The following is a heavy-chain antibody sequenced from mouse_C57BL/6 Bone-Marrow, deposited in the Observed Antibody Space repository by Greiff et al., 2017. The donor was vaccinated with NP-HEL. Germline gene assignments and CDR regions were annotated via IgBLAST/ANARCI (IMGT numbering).Heavy chain of an antibody. D-gene: IGHD2-2*01. Sequence: EVQLQQSVAELVRPGASVKLSCTASGFNIKNTYMHWVKQRPEQGLEWIGRIDPANGNTKYAPKFQGKATITADTSSNTAYLQLSSLTSEDTAIYYCLWLRDGPDWSYFDYWGKGTTLTVSS. CDR2: IDPANGNT. CDR3: LWLRDGPDWSYFDY. CDR1: GFNIKNTY. J-gene: IGHJ2*01. V-gene: IGHV14-3*01.